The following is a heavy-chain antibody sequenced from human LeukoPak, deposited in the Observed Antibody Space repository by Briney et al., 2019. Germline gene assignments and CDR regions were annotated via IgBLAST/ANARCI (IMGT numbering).Heavy chain of an antibody. V-gene: IGHV1-18*01. Sequence: ASVKVSCKPSGYTFTSYALSWVRQAPGQGLEWMGWISTYSGNTNYAQKLQGRITMTIETSTSTAYMEPRSLRSDDTAVYYCARGGSRVVTYGNFDYWGQGTLVTVSS. CDR1: GYTFTSYA. J-gene: IGHJ4*02. CDR3: ARGGSRVVTYGNFDY. D-gene: IGHD2-21*02. CDR2: ISTYSGNT.